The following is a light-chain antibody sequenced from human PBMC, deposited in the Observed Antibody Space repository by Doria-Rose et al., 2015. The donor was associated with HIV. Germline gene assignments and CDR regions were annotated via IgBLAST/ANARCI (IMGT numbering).Light chain of an antibody. J-gene: IGKJ5*01. Sequence: LTQSPGTLSLSPGERATLSRRASQRVKSSYLAWYQQKPGQAPRLLIYDASTRAPGIPDRFGGSGSGTDFTLTISRPEPEDVAVYYCQQYGTSRGTFGQGTRLEIK. CDR3: QQYGTSRGT. CDR1: QRVKSSY. CDR2: DAS. V-gene: IGKV3-20*01.